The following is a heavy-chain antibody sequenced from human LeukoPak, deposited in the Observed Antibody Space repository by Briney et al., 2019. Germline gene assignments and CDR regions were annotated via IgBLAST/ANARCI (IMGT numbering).Heavy chain of an antibody. CDR3: ARGPNSSGWYVND. Sequence: SETLSLTCAVYGGSFSGSYWSWIRQPPGKGLEWMGEINHSGSTNYNPSLKSRVTISVDTSKNQFSLKLSSVTAADTAVYYCARGPNSSGWYVNDWGQGTLVTVSS. J-gene: IGHJ4*02. V-gene: IGHV4-34*01. D-gene: IGHD6-19*01. CDR2: INHSGST. CDR1: GGSFSGSY.